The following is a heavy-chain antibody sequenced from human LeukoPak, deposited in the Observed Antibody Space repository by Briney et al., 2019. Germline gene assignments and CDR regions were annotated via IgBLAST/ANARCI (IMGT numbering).Heavy chain of an antibody. Sequence: SETLSLTCTVSGGSISSSTYYWGWIRQPPGKGLEWIGEINHSGSTNYNPSLKSRVTISVDTSKNQFSLKLSSVTAADTAVYYCAREGVVVAAIDYWGQGTLVTVSS. D-gene: IGHD2-15*01. CDR2: INHSGST. CDR3: AREGVVVAAIDY. V-gene: IGHV4-39*07. CDR1: GGSISSSTYY. J-gene: IGHJ4*02.